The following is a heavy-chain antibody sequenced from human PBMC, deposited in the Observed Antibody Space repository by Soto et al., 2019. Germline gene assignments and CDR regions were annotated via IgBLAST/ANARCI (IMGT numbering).Heavy chain of an antibody. Sequence: QLQLQESGPGLVKPSETLSLTCTVSGGSISSSSYYWGWIRQPPGKGLEWIGSIYYSGSTYYNPSPKSRVTLSLDPSKNQFSLTLSSVTAADTAVYYCAGRPWITCGNARGMDVWGQGTTVTVSS. J-gene: IGHJ6*02. CDR2: IYYSGST. D-gene: IGHD3-16*01. V-gene: IGHV4-39*01. CDR3: AGRPWITCGNARGMDV. CDR1: GGSISSSSYY.